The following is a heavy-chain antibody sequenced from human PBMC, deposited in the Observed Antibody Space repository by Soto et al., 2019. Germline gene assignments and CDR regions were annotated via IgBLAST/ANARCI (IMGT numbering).Heavy chain of an antibody. Sequence: QVQLVESGGGVVQPGRSLRLSCAASGFTFSSYGMHWVRQAPGKGLERVAVIWYDGSNKYYADSVKGRFTISRDNSKNTLYLQMNSLRAEDTAVYYCARGDDYSDLWGRGTLVTVSS. CDR2: IWYDGSNK. V-gene: IGHV3-33*01. J-gene: IGHJ2*01. CDR1: GFTFSSYG. CDR3: ARGDDYSDL.